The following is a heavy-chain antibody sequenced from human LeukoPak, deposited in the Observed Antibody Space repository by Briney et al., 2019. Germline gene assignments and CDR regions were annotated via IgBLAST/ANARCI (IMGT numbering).Heavy chain of an antibody. CDR1: GFTFRSYA. D-gene: IGHD3-10*01. CDR2: IIGSGGST. J-gene: IGHJ4*02. V-gene: IGHV3-23*01. CDR3: AKDGSGTYYRGDFDY. Sequence: PGGSLRLSCAASGFTFRSYAMSWVRQAPGKGLEWVSGIIGSGGSTYYADSVKGRFTISRGNSKNTLYLQMNSLRAEDTAVYYCAKDGSGTYYRGDFDYWGQGTLVTVSS.